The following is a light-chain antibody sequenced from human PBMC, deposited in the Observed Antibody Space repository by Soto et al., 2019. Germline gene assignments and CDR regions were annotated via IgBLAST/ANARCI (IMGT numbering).Light chain of an antibody. J-gene: IGKJ2*01. CDR1: QSVNNN. CDR3: QQYSNWPYT. CDR2: GAS. Sequence: EIVMTQSPATLSVSPGERATLSCRASQSVNNNLAWYQQKPGQAPSLLIYGASTRATGIPARFSGSASGTEFTLTISSLQSEEFAVYYCQQYSNWPYTFGQGPKLEIK. V-gene: IGKV3-15*01.